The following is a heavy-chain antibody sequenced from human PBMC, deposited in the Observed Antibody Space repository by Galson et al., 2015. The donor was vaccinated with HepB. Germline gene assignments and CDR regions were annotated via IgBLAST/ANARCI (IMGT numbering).Heavy chain of an antibody. CDR1: GYTFTSYY. CDR3: ARVTAVTLRLGTEYYFDY. V-gene: IGHV1-2*02. D-gene: IGHD4-17*01. CDR2: INPNSGGT. J-gene: IGHJ4*02. Sequence: SVKVSCKASGYTFTSYYMHWVRQAPGQGLEWMGWINPNSGGTNYAQKFQGRVTMTRDTSISTAHMELSSLRSEDTAVYYCARVTAVTLRLGTEYYFDYGGQGTLVTVSS.